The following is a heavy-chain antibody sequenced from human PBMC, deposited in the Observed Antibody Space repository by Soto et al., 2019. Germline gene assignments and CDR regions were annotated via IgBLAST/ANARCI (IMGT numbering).Heavy chain of an antibody. V-gene: IGHV3-21*01. CDR1: GFTFSSYS. D-gene: IGHD5-12*01. CDR3: ARDYMATGYGWYFDL. Sequence: PGGSLRLSCAASGFTFSSYSMNWIRQAPGKGLEWVSSISSSSSYIYYADSVKGRFTISRNNAKNSLYLQMNSPRAEDTAVYYCARDYMATGYGWYFDLWGRGTLVTVSS. J-gene: IGHJ2*01. CDR2: ISSSSSYI.